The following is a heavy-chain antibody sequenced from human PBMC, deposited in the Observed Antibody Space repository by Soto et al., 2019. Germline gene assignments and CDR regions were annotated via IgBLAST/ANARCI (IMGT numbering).Heavy chain of an antibody. J-gene: IGHJ4*02. CDR2: IRETGYT. V-gene: IGHV3-23*01. Sequence: EVHILQSGGGLEQPGGSLRLSCAASGFTFSNYAMSWIRQAPGKGLEWVSTIRETGYTDYADSVRGRFAASRDNSENTLYLQMSSLRAEDTAVYYCAKQQMGVIRALDYWGQGTLVTVSS. D-gene: IGHD1-26*01. CDR1: GFTFSNYA. CDR3: AKQQMGVIRALDY.